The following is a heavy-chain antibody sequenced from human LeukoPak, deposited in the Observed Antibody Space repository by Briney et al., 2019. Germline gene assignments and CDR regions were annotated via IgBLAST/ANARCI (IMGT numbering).Heavy chain of an antibody. V-gene: IGHV1-2*02. D-gene: IGHD2-2*01. Sequence: ASVKVSCKASGYTFTGYYMHWVRQAPGQGLEWMGWINPNSGGTNYAQKFQGRVTMTRDTSISTAYVELSRLRSDDTAVYYCARGWEEVPAAPYYFDYWGQGTLVTVSS. CDR3: ARGWEEVPAAPYYFDY. J-gene: IGHJ4*02. CDR2: INPNSGGT. CDR1: GYTFTGYY.